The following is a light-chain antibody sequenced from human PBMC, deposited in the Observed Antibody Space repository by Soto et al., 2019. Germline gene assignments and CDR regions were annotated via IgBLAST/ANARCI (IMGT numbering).Light chain of an antibody. CDR1: QSISSY. Sequence: DIQMTQSPSSLSASVGDRVTITCRASQSISSYLNWYQQKPGKAPKLLIYAASSLQSGIPSRFSGSGSGTDFILTISSLQPEDSANYYGQQSYSTPITFGQGTRLEIK. V-gene: IGKV1-39*01. CDR2: AAS. CDR3: QQSYSTPIT. J-gene: IGKJ5*01.